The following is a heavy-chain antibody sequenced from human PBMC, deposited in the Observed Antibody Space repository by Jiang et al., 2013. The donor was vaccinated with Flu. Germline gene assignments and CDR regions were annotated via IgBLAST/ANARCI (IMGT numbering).Heavy chain of an antibody. V-gene: IGHV1-3*01. CDR2: INVGNGNT. J-gene: IGHJ4*02. CDR1: GYTFLSYA. D-gene: IGHD3-16*01. CDR3: ARRVGRTFDY. Sequence: QSGAEVKKPGASVLISCKASGYTFLSYAIHWVRQAPGQRLEWMGWINVGNGNTKYSQEFLGRVTITRDTSAITAYMELSSLRSEDTAVYYCARRVGRTFDYWGQGTLVTV.